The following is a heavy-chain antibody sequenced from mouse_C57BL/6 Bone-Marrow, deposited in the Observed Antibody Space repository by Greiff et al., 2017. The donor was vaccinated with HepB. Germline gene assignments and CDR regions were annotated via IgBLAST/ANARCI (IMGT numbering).Heavy chain of an antibody. CDR3: ASGGKGLRWYPWFAY. J-gene: IGHJ3*01. V-gene: IGHV1-75*01. CDR2: IFPGSGST. CDR1: GYTFTDYY. Sequence: VVKPGASVKISCKASGYTFTDYYINWVKQRPGQGLEWIGWIFPGSGSTYYNEKFKGKATLTVDKSSSTAYMLLSSLTSEDSAVYFCASGGKGLRWYPWFAYWGQGTLVTVSA. D-gene: IGHD2-1*01.